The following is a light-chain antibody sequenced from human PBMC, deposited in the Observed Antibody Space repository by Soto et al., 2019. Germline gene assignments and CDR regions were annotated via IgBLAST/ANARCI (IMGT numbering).Light chain of an antibody. Sequence: LTQPPSASGSAGQSGTLSCTGTRSDAGGYNYVSWYQQHPGKAPKLMIYEVSKRPSGVPDRFSGSKSGNTASLTVSGLQAEDEADYYCSSYAGSNYVFGTGTKVTVL. J-gene: IGLJ1*01. CDR1: RSDAGGYNY. CDR3: SSYAGSNYV. CDR2: EVS. V-gene: IGLV2-8*01.